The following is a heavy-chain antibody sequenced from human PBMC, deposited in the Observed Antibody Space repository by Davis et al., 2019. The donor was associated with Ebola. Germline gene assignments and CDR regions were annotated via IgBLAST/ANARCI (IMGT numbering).Heavy chain of an antibody. D-gene: IGHD3-16*01. CDR3: AKDKGFWVPPDWFGP. V-gene: IGHV3-23*01. CDR1: GFNFSHYA. Sequence: PGGSLRLSCAVSGFNFSHYAMSWVRQAPGKGLEWVACISGSGKTTYYADSVEGRFNISRDNSKNTLSLHMNSVRGEDTAVYYCAKDKGFWVPPDWFGPWGQGVQVTVSS. CDR2: ISGSGKTT. J-gene: IGHJ5*02.